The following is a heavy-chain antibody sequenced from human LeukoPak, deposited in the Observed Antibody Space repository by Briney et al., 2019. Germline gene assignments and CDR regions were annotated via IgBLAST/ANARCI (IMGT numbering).Heavy chain of an antibody. CDR1: GGTFSSYA. D-gene: IGHD6-13*01. CDR3: AREVDSSSWYYFDY. V-gene: IGHV1-69*05. CDR2: IIPIFGTA. Sequence: GSSVKVSCKASGGTFSSYATSWVRQAPGQGLEWMGRIIPIFGTANYAQKFQGRVTITTDESTSTAYMELSSLRSEDTAVYYCAREVDSSSWYYFDYWGQGTLVTVSS. J-gene: IGHJ4*02.